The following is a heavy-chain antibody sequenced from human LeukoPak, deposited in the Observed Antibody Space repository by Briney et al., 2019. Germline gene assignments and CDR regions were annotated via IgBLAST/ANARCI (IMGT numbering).Heavy chain of an antibody. V-gene: IGHV3-23*01. D-gene: IGHD2-15*01. J-gene: IGHJ4*02. CDR2: ISGSGGST. CDR1: GFTFSSYG. Sequence: GGTLRLSCAASGFTFSSYGMSWVRQAPGKGLEGVSAISGSGGSTYYADSVKRRFTISRDNSKNTLYLQMNSLRAEDTAVYYCAKGDCSGGSCYSPFDYWGQGTLVTVSS. CDR3: AKGDCSGGSCYSPFDY.